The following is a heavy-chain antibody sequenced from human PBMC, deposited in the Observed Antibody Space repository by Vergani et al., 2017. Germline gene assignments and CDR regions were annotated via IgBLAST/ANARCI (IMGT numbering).Heavy chain of an antibody. D-gene: IGHD6-13*01. CDR3: ARRLAAAGIFGWFDP. CDR2: IYYSGST. V-gene: IGHV4-61*05. CDR1: GGSISSSSYY. J-gene: IGHJ5*02. Sequence: QLQLQESGPGLVKPSETLSLTCTVSGGSISSSSYYWGWIRQPPGKGLEWIGYIYYSGSTNYNPSLKSRVTISVDTSKNQFSLKLSSVTAADTAVYYCARRLAAAGIFGWFDPWGQGTLVTVSS.